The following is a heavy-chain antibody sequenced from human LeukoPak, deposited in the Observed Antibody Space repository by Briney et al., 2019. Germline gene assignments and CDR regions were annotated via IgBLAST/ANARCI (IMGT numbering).Heavy chain of an antibody. D-gene: IGHD2-15*01. CDR2: IYYSGST. V-gene: IGHV4-31*03. CDR1: GGSISSNGYY. J-gene: IGHJ4*02. Sequence: PSETLSLTCTVSGGSISSNGYYWSWIRQHPGKGLEWIGYIYYSGSTYYNPSLKSRITISVDTSKKQISLKLRSVTAADTAVYYCARDQSPSGGSVDYWGQGTLATVSS. CDR3: ARDQSPSGGSVDY.